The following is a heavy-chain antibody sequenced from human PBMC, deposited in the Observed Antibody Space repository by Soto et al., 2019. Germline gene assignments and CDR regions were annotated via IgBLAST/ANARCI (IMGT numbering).Heavy chain of an antibody. CDR3: ARTADTAMGHYYYGMDV. Sequence: GASVKVSCKASGYTFTSYGISWVRQAPGQGLEWMGWISAYNGNTNYAQKPQGRVTMTTDTSTSTAYMELRSLRSDDTAVYYCARTADTAMGHYYYGMDVWGQGTTVTVSS. CDR2: ISAYNGNT. D-gene: IGHD5-18*01. J-gene: IGHJ6*02. CDR1: GYTFTSYG. V-gene: IGHV1-18*01.